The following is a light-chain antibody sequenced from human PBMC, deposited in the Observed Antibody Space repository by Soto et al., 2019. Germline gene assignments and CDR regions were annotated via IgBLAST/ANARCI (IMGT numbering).Light chain of an antibody. CDR1: QSVSTY. CDR3: QQSYTSPRT. Sequence: DIQMTQSPSSLSASVGDRVTITCRASQSVSTYLNWYQHEPGKAPRLLIYSASTLQSGVPSRFSGCGSGTDFTLTISSXQPEDLSTYYCQQSYTSPRTFGQGTKVDIK. V-gene: IGKV1-39*01. J-gene: IGKJ1*01. CDR2: SAS.